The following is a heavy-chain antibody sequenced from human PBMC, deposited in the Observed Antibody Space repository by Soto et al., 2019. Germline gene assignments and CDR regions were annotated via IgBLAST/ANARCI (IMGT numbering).Heavy chain of an antibody. Sequence: EVRLMESGGGLVKPGGSLRLSCIASASGFTFASHNFIWVRQAPGKGLEWVSSISSGSRDIFYGDSVEGRFTISRDNAKNTVFLQMNSLILEDTAVYHCARGFCSGPRCPADCWGQGALVTVSS. CDR3: ARGFCSGPRCPADC. CDR1: GFTFASHN. J-gene: IGHJ4*02. D-gene: IGHD2-15*01. V-gene: IGHV3-21*01. CDR2: ISSGSRDI.